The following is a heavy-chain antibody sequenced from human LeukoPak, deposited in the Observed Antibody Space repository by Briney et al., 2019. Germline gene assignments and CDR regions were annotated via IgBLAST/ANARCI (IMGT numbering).Heavy chain of an antibody. CDR3: AREMGSSYYDSSGYYGFFDY. CDR2: ISSSSSYI. J-gene: IGHJ4*02. CDR1: GFTFSSYS. Sequence: GGSLRLSCAASGFTFSSYSMNWVRQAPGKGLEWVSSISSSSSYIYYADSVKGRFTISGDNAKNSLYLQMNSLRAEDTAVYYCAREMGSSYYDSSGYYGFFDYWGQGTLVTVSS. V-gene: IGHV3-21*01. D-gene: IGHD3-22*01.